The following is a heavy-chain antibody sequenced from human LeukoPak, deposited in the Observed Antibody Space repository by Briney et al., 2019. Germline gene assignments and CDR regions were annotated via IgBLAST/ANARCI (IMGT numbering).Heavy chain of an antibody. J-gene: IGHJ4*02. CDR2: IYYSGST. V-gene: IGHV4-61*05. CDR1: GGSISSSSYY. Sequence: PSETLSLTCTVSGGSISSSSYYWGWIRQPPGKGLEWIGYIYYSGSTNYNPSLKSRVTMSVDTSKNQFSLKLSSVTAADTAVYYCARYGLAYTYDFWGQGTLVTVSS. CDR3: ARYGLAYTYDF. D-gene: IGHD3-16*01.